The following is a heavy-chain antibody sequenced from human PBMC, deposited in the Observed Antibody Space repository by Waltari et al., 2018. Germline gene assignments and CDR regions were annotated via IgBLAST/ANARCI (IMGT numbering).Heavy chain of an antibody. D-gene: IGHD4-17*01. CDR1: GFTFSSYA. J-gene: IGHJ3*01. Sequence: EVQMLESGGGLVQPGGSLRLSCAASGFTFSSYAMIWVRQAPGKGLGWVSAITSGGSTYSADSVKGRFTISRDKNTLYLQMNSLRAEDTAVYYCAKDPNGDYIGAFDFWGQGTVVTVSS. V-gene: IGHV3-23*01. CDR3: AKDPNGDYIGAFDF. CDR2: ITSGGST.